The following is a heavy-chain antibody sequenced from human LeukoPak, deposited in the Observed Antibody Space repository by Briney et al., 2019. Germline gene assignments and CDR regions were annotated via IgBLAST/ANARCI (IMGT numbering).Heavy chain of an antibody. Sequence: SETLSLTCTVSGGSISSSSYYWGWIRQPPGKGLEWIGSIFYSGNTFYNPSLKSRVTISVDTSKNQFSLKLTSVTAADTAVYYCAVNLTRHTFDIWGQGTMVTVSS. J-gene: IGHJ3*02. V-gene: IGHV4-39*01. CDR1: GGSISSSSYY. CDR2: IFYSGNT. D-gene: IGHD1-1*01. CDR3: AVNLTRHTFDI.